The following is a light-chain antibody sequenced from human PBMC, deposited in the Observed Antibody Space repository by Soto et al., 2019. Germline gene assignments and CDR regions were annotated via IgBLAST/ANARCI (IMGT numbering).Light chain of an antibody. CDR3: MQALQTRT. Sequence: DLVMTQSPLSLPVTPGEPASISCRSSQSLLHKSGYNYLDWYLQKPGQSPQLLIYLGSNRASGVPDRFRGSGSGTDFTLKISRVEAEDVGVYYGMQALQTRTFGQGTKVEIK. CDR2: LGS. CDR1: QSLLHKSGYNY. J-gene: IGKJ1*01. V-gene: IGKV2-28*01.